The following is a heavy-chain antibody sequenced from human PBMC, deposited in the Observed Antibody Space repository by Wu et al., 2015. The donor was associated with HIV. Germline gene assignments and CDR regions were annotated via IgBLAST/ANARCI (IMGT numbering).Heavy chain of an antibody. D-gene: IGHD3-16*01. CDR1: GGTFSNYA. J-gene: IGHJ6*03. CDR2: IIPILGKA. Sequence: QVQLVQSGAAVKKPGSSVKVSCKAFGGTFSNYAISWMRQAPGQGLEWMGGIIPILGKATYAQNFQDRVTITADESTSTGYMQLSSLRSEDTAVYYCACWGSDYYYYYMDVWGKGTTVTVSS. V-gene: IGHV1-69*11. CDR3: ACWGSDYYYYYMDV.